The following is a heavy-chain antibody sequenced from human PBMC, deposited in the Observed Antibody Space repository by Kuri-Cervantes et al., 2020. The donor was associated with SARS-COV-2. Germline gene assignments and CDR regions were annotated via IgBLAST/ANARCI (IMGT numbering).Heavy chain of an antibody. J-gene: IGHJ4*02. CDR1: GYSTTNGYY. Sequence: GSLRLSCSVSGYSTTNGYYWGWIRQPPGKGLEWIGSVYHSGETYYNPSLNRRVSISIDASKNQFSLKLTSVTAADTAVYYCARDLQKWEQPEYWGQGALVTVSS. D-gene: IGHD1-26*01. V-gene: IGHV4-38-2*02. CDR2: VYHSGET. CDR3: ARDLQKWEQPEY.